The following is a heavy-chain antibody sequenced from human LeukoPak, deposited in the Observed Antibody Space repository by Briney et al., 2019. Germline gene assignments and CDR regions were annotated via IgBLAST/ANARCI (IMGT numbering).Heavy chain of an antibody. CDR2: ISYDGSNK. V-gene: IGHV3-30*18. CDR3: AKDAKGDGYNMLDY. Sequence: GGSLRLSCAASGFTFSSYGMHWVRQAPGKGLEWVAVISYDGSNKYYVDSVKGRFTISRDNSKNTLYLQMNSLRAEDTAVYYCAKDAKGDGYNMLDYWGQGTLVTVSS. D-gene: IGHD5-24*01. CDR1: GFTFSSYG. J-gene: IGHJ4*02.